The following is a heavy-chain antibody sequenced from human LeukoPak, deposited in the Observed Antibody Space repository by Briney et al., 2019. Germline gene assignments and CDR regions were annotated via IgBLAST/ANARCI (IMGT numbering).Heavy chain of an antibody. V-gene: IGHV4-61*02. D-gene: IGHD5-18*01. CDR1: GGSISSSTYS. Sequence: SQTLSLTCTVSGGSISSSTYSWTWIRQPAGKGLEWIGRIHSSGSTHYNPSLKSRVTISVDTSKNHFSLNLSSVTAADTAVYFCARGVLDTAMVRFDYWGQGTLATVSS. CDR2: IHSSGST. J-gene: IGHJ4*02. CDR3: ARGVLDTAMVRFDY.